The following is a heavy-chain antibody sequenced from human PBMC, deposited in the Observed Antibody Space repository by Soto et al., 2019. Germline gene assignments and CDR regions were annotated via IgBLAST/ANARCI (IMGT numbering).Heavy chain of an antibody. J-gene: IGHJ4*02. V-gene: IGHV4-39*01. Sequence: SLTCTVSVCSISSSSYYWGWIRQPPGKGLEWIGSIYYSGSTYYNPSLKSRVTISVDTSKNQFSLKLGSVTAADTAVYYCARLGRDTAMVRYYFDYWGQGTLVTVSS. CDR1: VCSISSSSYY. CDR3: ARLGRDTAMVRYYFDY. CDR2: IYYSGST. D-gene: IGHD5-18*01.